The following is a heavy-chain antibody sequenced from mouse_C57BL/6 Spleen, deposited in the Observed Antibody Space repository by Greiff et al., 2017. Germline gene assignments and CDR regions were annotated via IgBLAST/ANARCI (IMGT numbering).Heavy chain of an antibody. CDR2: IYPRSGNT. J-gene: IGHJ4*01. V-gene: IGHV1-81*01. CDR1: GYTFTSYG. CDR3: ARSPLYYSNYGGAMDY. Sequence: QVQLQQPGAELARPGASVKLSCKASGYTFTSYGISWVKQRTGQGLEWIGEIYPRSGNTYYNEKFKGKATLTADKSSSTAYMELRSLTSEDSAVYFCARSPLYYSNYGGAMDYWGQGTSVTVSS. D-gene: IGHD2-5*01.